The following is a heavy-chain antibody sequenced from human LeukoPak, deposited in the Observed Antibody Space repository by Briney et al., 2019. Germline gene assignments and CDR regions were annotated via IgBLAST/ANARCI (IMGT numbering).Heavy chain of an antibody. J-gene: IGHJ4*02. D-gene: IGHD3-10*01. V-gene: IGHV3-7*01. CDR1: GFTFTNYW. CDR3: AREWELLPWY. CDR2: LNPYGNDK. Sequence: HPGGSLRLSCAASGFTFTNYWMTWVRQAPGKGLEWVANLNPYGNDKYYDDSVKGRFTISRDNARDSLYLEMHSLRAEDTALYYCAREWELLPWYWGQGTLVTVSS.